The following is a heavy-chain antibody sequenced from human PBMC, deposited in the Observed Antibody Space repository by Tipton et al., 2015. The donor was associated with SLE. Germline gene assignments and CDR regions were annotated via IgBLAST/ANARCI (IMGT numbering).Heavy chain of an antibody. Sequence: TLSLTCTVSGGSINSGSYYWSWIRQPAGKGLEWIGHIYTSGSTNYNPSPKSRVTISVDTSKNQFSLKLSSVTAADTAVYYCAATGGIVATIGEDWGQGTLVTVSS. J-gene: IGHJ4*02. CDR3: AATGGIVATIGED. V-gene: IGHV4-61*09. CDR2: IYTSGST. CDR1: GGSINSGSYY. D-gene: IGHD5-12*01.